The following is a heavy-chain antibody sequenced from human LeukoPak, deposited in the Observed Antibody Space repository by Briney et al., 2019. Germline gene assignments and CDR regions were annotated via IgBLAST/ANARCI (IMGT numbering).Heavy chain of an antibody. D-gene: IGHD3-10*01. CDR3: ARVRYPSSGRLPGFDP. J-gene: IGHJ5*02. Sequence: SETLSLTCTVSGGSISSYYWSWIRQPPGKGLEWIGDIYYSGSTNDNTSLTSRVTISVDTSKNQFSLKLSSVTAADTAVYYCARVRYPSSGRLPGFDPWGQGTLVTVSS. CDR2: IYYSGST. CDR1: GGSISSYY. V-gene: IGHV4-59*01.